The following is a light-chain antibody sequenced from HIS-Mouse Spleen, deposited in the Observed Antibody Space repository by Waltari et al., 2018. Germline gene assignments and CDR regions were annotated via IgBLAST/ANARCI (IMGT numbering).Light chain of an antibody. J-gene: IGLJ2*01. CDR2: EGS. V-gene: IGLV2-23*01. CDR1: SSDVGSYNL. Sequence: QSALTQPASVSGSPGQSITISCTVPSSDVGSYNLLSWYQQHPGKAPKLMIYEGSKRPSGVSNRFSGSKSGNTASLTISGLQAEDEADYYCCSYAGSSTVVFGGGTKLTVL. CDR3: CSYAGSSTVV.